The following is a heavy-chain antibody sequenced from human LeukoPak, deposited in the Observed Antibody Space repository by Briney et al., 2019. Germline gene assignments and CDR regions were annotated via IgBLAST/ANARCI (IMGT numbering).Heavy chain of an antibody. CDR1: GFTFSSYG. Sequence: PGGSLRLSCAASGFTFSSYGMHWVRQAPGKGLEWVAVVWYDGSNKYYADSVKGRFTISRDNSNNALYLQMNSLRAEDTAVYYCARIPLGAQAVDYWGQGTLVTVSS. J-gene: IGHJ4*02. CDR3: ARIPLGAQAVDY. D-gene: IGHD3-16*01. CDR2: VWYDGSNK. V-gene: IGHV3-33*01.